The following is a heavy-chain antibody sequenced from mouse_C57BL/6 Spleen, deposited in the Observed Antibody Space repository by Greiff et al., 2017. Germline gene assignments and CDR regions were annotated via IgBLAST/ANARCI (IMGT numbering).Heavy chain of an antibody. CDR3: ARCGYDGGYYFDY. D-gene: IGHD2-2*01. J-gene: IGHJ2*01. V-gene: IGHV3-6*01. CDR2: ISYDGSN. Sequence: ESGPGLVKPSQSLSLTCSVTGYSITSGYYWNWIRQFPGNKLEWMGYISYDGSNNYNPSLKNRIFITRDTSKNQFFLKLNSVTTEDTATYYCARCGYDGGYYFDYWGQGTTLTVSS. CDR1: GYSITSGYY.